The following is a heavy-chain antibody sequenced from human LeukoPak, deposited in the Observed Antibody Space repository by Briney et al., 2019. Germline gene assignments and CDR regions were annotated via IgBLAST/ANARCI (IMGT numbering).Heavy chain of an antibody. D-gene: IGHD3-22*01. Sequence: GGSLRLSCAASGFTFSNYAVSWVRQAPGKGLEWVSAISGTGRSTYYADSVKGRFTISRDNSRNTLFLQMSSLRAEDTAVYYRAQDLPPYYYDSSGYYLTYWGQGTLVTVSS. V-gene: IGHV3-23*01. CDR3: AQDLPPYYYDSSGYYLTY. CDR2: ISGTGRST. J-gene: IGHJ4*02. CDR1: GFTFSNYA.